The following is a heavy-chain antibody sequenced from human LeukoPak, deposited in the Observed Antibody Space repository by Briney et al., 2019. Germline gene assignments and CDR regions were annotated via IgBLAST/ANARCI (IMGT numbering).Heavy chain of an antibody. CDR2: IYHSGST. V-gene: IGHV4-38-2*02. CDR3: ARGPLYSSSFRLPIDY. J-gene: IGHJ4*02. D-gene: IGHD6-13*01. CDR1: GYSISSGYY. Sequence: SETLSLTCTVSGYSISSGYYWGWIRPPPGKGLEWIGSIYHSGSTYYNPSLKGRVTISVDTSKNQFSLKLSSVTAADTAVYYCARGPLYSSSFRLPIDYWGQGTLVTVSS.